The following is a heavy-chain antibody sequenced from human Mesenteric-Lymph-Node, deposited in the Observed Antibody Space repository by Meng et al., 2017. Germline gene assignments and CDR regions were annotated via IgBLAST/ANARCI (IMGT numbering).Heavy chain of an antibody. CDR3: ARDMTE. J-gene: IGHJ4*02. Sequence: GESLKISCAASGFTFSSYWMHWVRQAPGKGLVWVSRINSDGSSTSYADSVKGRFTISRDNSKNTLYLELNSLRGEDTAMYYCARDMTEWGQGTLVTVSS. V-gene: IGHV3-74*01. CDR2: INSDGSST. D-gene: IGHD3-16*01. CDR1: GFTFSSYW.